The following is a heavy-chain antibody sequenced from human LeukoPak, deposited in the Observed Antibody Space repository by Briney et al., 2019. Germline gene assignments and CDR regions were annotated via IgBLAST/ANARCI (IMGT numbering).Heavy chain of an antibody. Sequence: SETLSLICTVSGASISSYYWSWIRQPPGKGLEWIGDIYYSGSTNYSPSLKSRVTISVDTPKNQFPLKLSSVTAADTAVYYCARVGGSNYYYYGLDVWGQGTTVTVSS. CDR1: GASISSYY. CDR2: IYYSGST. CDR3: ARVGGSNYYYYGLDV. V-gene: IGHV4-59*01. D-gene: IGHD3-16*01. J-gene: IGHJ6*02.